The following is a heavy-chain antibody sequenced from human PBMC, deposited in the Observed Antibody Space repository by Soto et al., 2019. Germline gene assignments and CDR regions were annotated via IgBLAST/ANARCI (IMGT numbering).Heavy chain of an antibody. CDR3: ATPTFTGYNYDHYYYGMDV. V-gene: IGHV3-48*02. CDR2: ISSSTSTI. D-gene: IGHD5-18*01. J-gene: IGHJ6*02. Sequence: PGGSLRLSCAASGFTFSSYSMNWVRQAPGKGLEWVSYISSSTSTIYYADSVKGRFTISRDNAKNSLYLQMNSLRDEDTAVYYCATPTFTGYNYDHYYYGMDVWGQGTTVTVSS. CDR1: GFTFSSYS.